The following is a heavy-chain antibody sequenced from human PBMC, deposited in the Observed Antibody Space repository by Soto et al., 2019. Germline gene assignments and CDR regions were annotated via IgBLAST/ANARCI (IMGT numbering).Heavy chain of an antibody. CDR1: GGSIRSGDNY. J-gene: IGHJ4*02. CDR3: ARDPARGGGSYLGYFDY. D-gene: IGHD1-26*01. CDR2: IYYRGST. V-gene: IGHV4-30-4*01. Sequence: PSETLSLTCTVSGGSIRSGDNYWSWIRQTPGKGLEWIGYIYYRGSTYYNQSLKSRVTISVDTSMNQFSLTLTSVTAADTAVYYCARDPARGGGSYLGYFDYWGQGTPVTLL.